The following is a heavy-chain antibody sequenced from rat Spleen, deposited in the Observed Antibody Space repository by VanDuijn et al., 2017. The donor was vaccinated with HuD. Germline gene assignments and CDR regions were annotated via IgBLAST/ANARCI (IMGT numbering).Heavy chain of an antibody. J-gene: IGHJ2*01. Sequence: EVELVESGGGLVQPGRSMKLSCAASGFTFSNYGMAWVRQAPTKGLEWVTSISTSGGSTYYRDSVKGRFTISRDNAKSTLYLQMDSLRSEDTATYYCARRIYTTDYGYFDYWGQGVMVTVSS. CDR2: ISTSGGST. CDR3: ARRIYTTDYGYFDY. CDR1: GFTFSNYG. D-gene: IGHD1-6*01. V-gene: IGHV5-25*01.